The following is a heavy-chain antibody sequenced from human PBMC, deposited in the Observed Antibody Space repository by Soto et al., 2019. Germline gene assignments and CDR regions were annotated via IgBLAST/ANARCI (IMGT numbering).Heavy chain of an antibody. J-gene: IGHJ6*03. CDR1: GGSFSGYY. Sequence: PSETLSLTCAVYGGSFSGYYWSWIRQPPGKGLEWIGEINHSGSTNYNPSLKSRDTISVDTSKNQFSLKLSSVTAADTAVYYCARGYFTGCYYYYYMDVWGKGTTVTVSS. CDR3: ARGYFTGCYYYYYMDV. CDR2: INHSGST. D-gene: IGHD6-6*01. V-gene: IGHV4-34*01.